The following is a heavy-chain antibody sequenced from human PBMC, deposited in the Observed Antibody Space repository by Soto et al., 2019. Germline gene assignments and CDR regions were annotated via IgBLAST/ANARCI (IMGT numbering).Heavy chain of an antibody. D-gene: IGHD6-19*01. J-gene: IGHJ4*02. CDR1: RFTFSSYA. Sequence: EVQLLESGGGLVQPGGSLRLSCAASRFTFSSYAMSWVRQAPGKGLEWVSVISGSGGSTYYADSVKGRFTISRDNSKNTLYLQMNSLRAEDTAVYYCASRSSGWYFDYWGQGTLVTVSS. CDR3: ASRSSGWYFDY. CDR2: ISGSGGST. V-gene: IGHV3-23*01.